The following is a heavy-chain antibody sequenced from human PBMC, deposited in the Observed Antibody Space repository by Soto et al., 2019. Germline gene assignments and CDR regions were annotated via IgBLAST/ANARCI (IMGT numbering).Heavy chain of an antibody. Sequence: QITLKESGPTLVRPPQTLTLTCTFSGFSLTSGVGVGWIRQPPGKALEWLALIYWDDDKRYSPSLKNRLTITKDTSKNQVLLTLPNARPVDTATYSCAHIDPEIVTVGGHGGFDSWGQGTLVTVSS. CDR1: GFSLTSGVG. CDR2: IYWDDDK. D-gene: IGHD5-12*01. J-gene: IGHJ4*02. CDR3: AHIDPEIVTVGGHGGFDS. V-gene: IGHV2-5*02.